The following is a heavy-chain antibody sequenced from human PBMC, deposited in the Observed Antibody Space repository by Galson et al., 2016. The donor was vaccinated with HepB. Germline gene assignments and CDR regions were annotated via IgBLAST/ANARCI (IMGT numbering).Heavy chain of an antibody. CDR1: GGSIGTYY. V-gene: IGHV4-59*01. CDR3: ARALSSGYSTDWFDP. J-gene: IGHJ5*02. D-gene: IGHD5-12*01. CDR2: VFYRGNS. Sequence: SETLSLTCSVSGGSIGTYYWSWLRQPPGKGLEWIGSVFYRGNSKYNPSLKSRVTISLDTSKKQFSLRVNSVTAADTAVYYCARALSSGYSTDWFDPWGQGTLVTVSS.